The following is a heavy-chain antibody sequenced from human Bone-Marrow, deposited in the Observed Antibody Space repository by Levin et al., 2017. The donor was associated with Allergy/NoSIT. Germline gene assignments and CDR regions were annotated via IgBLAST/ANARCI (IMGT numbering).Heavy chain of an antibody. CDR2: IHGAGST. CDR1: GFSVTNYY. CDR3: ARDGPQIGIQY. J-gene: IGHJ1*01. V-gene: IGHV3-53*01. D-gene: IGHD1-1*01. Sequence: GGSLRLSCAASGFSVTNYYMSWVRQAPGKGLEWVSLIHGAGSTYYAESVKGRFTISRDTSKNALYLQMNNLRGDDTAVYYCARDGPQIGIQYWGQGTLVTVS.